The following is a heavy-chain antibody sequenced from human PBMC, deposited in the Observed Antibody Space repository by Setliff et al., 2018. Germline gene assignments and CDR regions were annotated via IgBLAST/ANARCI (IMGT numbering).Heavy chain of an antibody. D-gene: IGHD3-3*01. CDR1: GGSFSSYG. J-gene: IGHJ4*02. V-gene: IGHV1-18*01. Sequence: GASVKVSCKASGGSFSSYGLSWMRQAPGQGLEWVGWISGYNGNTDYAQNLQGRVTMTIDTSTSTAYMELRSLRSDDTAVYYCARVPRLEWLLPTFDSWGQGTLVTVSS. CDR3: ARVPRLEWLLPTFDS. CDR2: ISGYNGNT.